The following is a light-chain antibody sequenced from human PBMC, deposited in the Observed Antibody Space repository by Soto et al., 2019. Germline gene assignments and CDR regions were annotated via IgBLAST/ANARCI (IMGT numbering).Light chain of an antibody. CDR3: QVWDNSSDHVV. Sequence: SYELIQPPSVSVAPGQTARITCGGNSIGSKSVHWYQQKPGQAPVVVVYHDSDRPSGIPERFSGSNSGNTATLTISRVEAGDEAVYSCQVWDNSSDHVVFGAGTKLTVL. V-gene: IGLV3-21*02. J-gene: IGLJ2*01. CDR1: SIGSKS. CDR2: HDS.